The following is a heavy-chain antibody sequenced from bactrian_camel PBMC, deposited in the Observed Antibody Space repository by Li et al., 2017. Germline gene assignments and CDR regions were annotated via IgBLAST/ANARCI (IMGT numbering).Heavy chain of an antibody. CDR3: VVDYEFCLAYSMPKATY. Sequence: VQLVESGGGPVQAGRSLRLSCVASGNTRSSYCMAWFRQAPGKEREGVAAAGDDDVTSYTDSVKGRFTISRDNTRNTLYLQMNSLKPEDTAMYYCVVDYEFCLAYSMPKATYWGQGTQV. D-gene: IGHD3*01. CDR2: AGDDDVT. J-gene: IGHJ4*01. V-gene: IGHV3S26*01. CDR1: GNTRSSYC.